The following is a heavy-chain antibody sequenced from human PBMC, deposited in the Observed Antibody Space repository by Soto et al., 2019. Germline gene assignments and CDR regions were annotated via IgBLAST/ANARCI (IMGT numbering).Heavy chain of an antibody. CDR3: ARGPDYAGYVDD. CDR2: IILPFGTA. Sequence: VRLVQSGAEVKKPGSSVKVSCKASGGTCSNYAISWVRQAPGQGLEWMGGIILPFGTANYAQKFQGRVTITADESMTTAYMELSGLRSEDTAVYYCARGPDYAGYVDDWGQGTLVTVSS. D-gene: IGHD4-17*01. V-gene: IGHV1-69*12. J-gene: IGHJ4*02. CDR1: GGTCSNYA.